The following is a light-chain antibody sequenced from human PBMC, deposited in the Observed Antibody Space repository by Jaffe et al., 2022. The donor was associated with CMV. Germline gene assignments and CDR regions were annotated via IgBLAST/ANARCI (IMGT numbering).Light chain of an antibody. J-gene: IGKJ3*01. V-gene: IGKV1-NL1*01. Sequence: IQMTQSPSSLSASVGDRVSITCRASQDITTSLAWYQQKPGKAPMLLVYTASSLKTGVPSRFSGSGSGADFTLTITSLQPEDFATYYCQQYYSTPLSFGPGTKVDIK. CDR3: QQYYSTPLS. CDR2: TAS. CDR1: QDITTS.